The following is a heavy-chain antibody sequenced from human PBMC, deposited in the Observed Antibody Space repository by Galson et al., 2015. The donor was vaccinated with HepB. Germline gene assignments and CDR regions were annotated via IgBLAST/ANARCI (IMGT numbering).Heavy chain of an antibody. CDR3: TREAMPVTGFDAFDI. D-gene: IGHD3-9*01. CDR2: IGTAGAT. CDR1: GFTFSSYD. J-gene: IGHJ3*02. V-gene: IGHV3-13*01. Sequence: SLRLSCAASGFTFSSYDMNWVRQATGRGLEWVSAIGTAGATYYAGSVKGRFTISRENAKNSLYLQMDSLSAEDTAVYYCTREAMPVTGFDAFDIWGRGTMVTVSS.